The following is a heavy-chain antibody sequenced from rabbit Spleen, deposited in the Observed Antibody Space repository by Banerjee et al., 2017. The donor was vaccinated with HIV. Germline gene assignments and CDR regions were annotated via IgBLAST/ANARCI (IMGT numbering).Heavy chain of an antibody. CDR2: ISAGSSGST. V-gene: IGHV1S45*01. D-gene: IGHD8-1*01. CDR1: GFSFSSSYY. CDR3: AISYPGSSYGFNL. J-gene: IGHJ4*01. Sequence: QEQLEESGGGLVQPEGSLTLTCTASGFSFSSSYYMCWVRQAPGKGLEWIACISAGSSGSTYSATWAKGRFTISKTSSTTVTLQMTSLTAADTATYFCAISYPGSSYGFNLWGQGTLVTVS.